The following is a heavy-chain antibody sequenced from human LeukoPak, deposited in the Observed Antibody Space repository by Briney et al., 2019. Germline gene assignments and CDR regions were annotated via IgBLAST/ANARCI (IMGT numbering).Heavy chain of an antibody. D-gene: IGHD2-15*01. CDR2: INHSGST. CDR1: GGSFSSYY. Sequence: PSETLSLTCAVYGGSFSSYYLSWIRQSPGKGLEWIGEINHSGSTYYNPSLKSRVTISVDTSKNQFSLKLSSVTAADTAVYYCARWNDIVVVVAATGGFDYWGQGTLVTVSS. J-gene: IGHJ4*02. CDR3: ARWNDIVVVVAATGGFDY. V-gene: IGHV4-34*01.